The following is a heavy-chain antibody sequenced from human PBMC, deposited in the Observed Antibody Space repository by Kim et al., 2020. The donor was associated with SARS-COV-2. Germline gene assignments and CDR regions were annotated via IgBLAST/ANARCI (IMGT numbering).Heavy chain of an antibody. J-gene: IGHJ4*02. CDR2: ISYDGSNK. V-gene: IGHV3-30-3*01. D-gene: IGHD6-13*01. Sequence: GGSLRLSCAASGFTFSSYAMHWVRQAPGKGLEWVAVISYDGSNKYYADSVKGRFTISRDNSKNTLYLQMNSLRAEDTAVYYCARELLPYSSPDYWGQGTLVTVSS. CDR1: GFTFSSYA. CDR3: ARELLPYSSPDY.